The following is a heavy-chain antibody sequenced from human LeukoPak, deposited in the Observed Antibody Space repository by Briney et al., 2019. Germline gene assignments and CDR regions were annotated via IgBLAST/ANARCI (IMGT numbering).Heavy chain of an antibody. CDR2: PIPILGTT. CDR3: ATTDYDFMSGSYYMDV. Sequence: ASVKVSSMHPGGTFRSYTLSWVRPTPEQGPGWMAKPIPILGTTKYTQKFQGRLTITTDESTSTAYMELSSLISEDTAVYFCATTDYDFMSGSYYMDVWGKGTTVIVSS. D-gene: IGHD3-3*01. V-gene: IGHV1-69*16. CDR1: GGTFRSYT. J-gene: IGHJ6*03.